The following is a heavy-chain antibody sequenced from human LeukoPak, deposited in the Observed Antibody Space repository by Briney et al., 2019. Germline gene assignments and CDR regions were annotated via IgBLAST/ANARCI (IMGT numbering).Heavy chain of an antibody. CDR1: GFTFDDYA. D-gene: IGHD2-21*02. Sequence: GRSLRLSCAASGFTFDDYAMHWVRQAPGKGLEWVSGISYNSDTIGYADSVKGRFTISRDTAKNSLYLQMNSLRAEDTALYYCAKDYCGGDCYSGWYFDLWGRGPLITVSS. V-gene: IGHV3-9*01. CDR2: ISYNSDTI. CDR3: AKDYCGGDCYSGWYFDL. J-gene: IGHJ2*01.